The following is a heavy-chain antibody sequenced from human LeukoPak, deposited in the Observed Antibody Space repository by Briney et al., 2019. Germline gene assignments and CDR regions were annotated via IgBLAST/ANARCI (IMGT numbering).Heavy chain of an antibody. CDR1: GYTFKTYG. D-gene: IGHD6-6*01. V-gene: IGHV1-18*01. J-gene: IGHJ5*02. Sequence: ASVKVSCKASGYTFKTYGPSWVRQAPGQRLEWMGWISAYNGNTNYAQKFQGRVTMTTDTSTTTAYMELRSLRADDTAVYYCARDRIAVRPNWFDAWGQGTLVTVSS. CDR2: ISAYNGNT. CDR3: ARDRIAVRPNWFDA.